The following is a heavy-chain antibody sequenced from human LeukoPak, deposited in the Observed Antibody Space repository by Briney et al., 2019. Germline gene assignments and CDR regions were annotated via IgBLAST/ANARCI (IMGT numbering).Heavy chain of an antibody. V-gene: IGHV3-9*01. J-gene: IGHJ3*02. CDR2: ISWRSGTT. CDR1: RFRFDDYA. CDR3: AKGVGSGTYDSFDI. D-gene: IGHD3-22*01. Sequence: GRSLRLSCTASRFRFDDYAMHWVRQAAGKGLGWVSGISWRSGTTGYADSVKGRFTISRDNAKNSLYLQMNSLRPEDTALYYCAKGVGSGTYDSFDIWGQGTKVAVSS.